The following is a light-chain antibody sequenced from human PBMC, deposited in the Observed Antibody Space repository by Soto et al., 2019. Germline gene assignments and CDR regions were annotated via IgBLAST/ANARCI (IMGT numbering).Light chain of an antibody. J-gene: IGKJ4*01. V-gene: IGKV4-1*01. CDR2: WAS. CDR1: QSVLYSSNNYNY. CDR3: QQYYDTPLT. Sequence: DIVMTQSPDSLAMSQGEPATINCKSSQSVLYSSNNYNYLAWYQQKPGQPPKLLITWASTREPGVSGRFSGSGFATDFTLTISSLRSEDVAVYYCQQYYDTPLTFGGGTKVDIK.